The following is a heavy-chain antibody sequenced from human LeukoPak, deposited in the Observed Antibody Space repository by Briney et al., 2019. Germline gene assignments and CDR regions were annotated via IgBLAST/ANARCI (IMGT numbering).Heavy chain of an antibody. CDR1: GFTFSSYE. CDR2: ISSSGSTI. D-gene: IGHD1-1*01. Sequence: PGGSLRLSCAASGFTFSSYEMNWVRQAPGKGLEWVSYISSSGSTIYHADSVKGRFTISRDNAKESLFLQMNSLRPEDTALYYCASLKIRRIGNAFDIWGQGTMVTVSS. J-gene: IGHJ3*02. CDR3: ASLKIRRIGNAFDI. V-gene: IGHV3-48*03.